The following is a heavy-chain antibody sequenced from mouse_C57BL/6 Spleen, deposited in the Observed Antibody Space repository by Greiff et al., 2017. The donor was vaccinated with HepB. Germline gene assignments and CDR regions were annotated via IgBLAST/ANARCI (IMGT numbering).Heavy chain of an antibody. V-gene: IGHV1-15*01. CDR1: GYTFTDYE. D-gene: IGHD2-3*01. J-gene: IGHJ3*01. CDR3: TRKGVYDGYGFAY. Sequence: QVQLQQSGAELVRPGASVTLSCKASGYTFTDYEMHWVKQTPVHGLEWIGAIDPETGGTAYNQKFKGKAILTADKSSSPAYMELRSLTSEDSAVYYCTRKGVYDGYGFAYWGQGTLVTVSA. CDR2: IDPETGGT.